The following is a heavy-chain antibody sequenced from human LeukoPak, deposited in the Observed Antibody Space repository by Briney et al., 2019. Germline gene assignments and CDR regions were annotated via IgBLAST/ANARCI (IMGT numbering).Heavy chain of an antibody. CDR2: IYYSGST. CDR1: GSSISSGDYY. Sequence: PSETLSLTCTVSGSSISSGDYYWSWIRQPPGKGLEWIGYIYYSGSTYYNPSLKSRVTISVDTSKNQFSLKLSSVTAADTAVYYCARYCGGDCYSSYFDYWGQGTLVTVSS. V-gene: IGHV4-30-4*08. CDR3: ARYCGGDCYSSYFDY. D-gene: IGHD2-21*01. J-gene: IGHJ4*02.